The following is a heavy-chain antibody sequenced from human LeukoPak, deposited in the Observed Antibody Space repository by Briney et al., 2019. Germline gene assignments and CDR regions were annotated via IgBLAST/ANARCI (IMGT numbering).Heavy chain of an antibody. CDR3: ARLFGAPSEY. V-gene: IGHV4-34*01. J-gene: IGHJ4*02. D-gene: IGHD3-10*02. CDR1: GGSFSGYY. CDR2: INHSGST. Sequence: PSETLSLTCAVYGGSFSGYYWSWIRQPPGKGLEWIGEINHSGSTNYNPSLKSRVTISVDTSKNQFSLKLSSVTSADTAVYYCARLFGAPSEYWGQGTLVTVSS.